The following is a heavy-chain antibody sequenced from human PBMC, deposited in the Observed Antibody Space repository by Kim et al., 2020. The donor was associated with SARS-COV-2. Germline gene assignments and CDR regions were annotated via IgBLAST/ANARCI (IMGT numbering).Heavy chain of an antibody. J-gene: IGHJ4*01. V-gene: IGHV3-33*01. CDR1: GFTFSSYG. CDR3: ARDMVRGVKRQPSDY. Sequence: GGSLRLSCAASGFTFSSYGMHWVRQAPGKGLEWVADIWYDGSNKYHADSVKGRFTISRDNSKNTLYLQMNSLRAEDTAVYYCARDMVRGVKRQPSDYWG. CDR2: IWYDGSNK. D-gene: IGHD3-10*01.